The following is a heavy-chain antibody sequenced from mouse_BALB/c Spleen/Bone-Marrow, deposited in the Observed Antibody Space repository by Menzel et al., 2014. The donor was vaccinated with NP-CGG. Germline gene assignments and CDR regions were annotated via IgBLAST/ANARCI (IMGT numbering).Heavy chain of an antibody. V-gene: IGHV14-3*02. D-gene: IGHD3-3*01. J-gene: IGHJ3*01. CDR1: GFNIKDTY. CDR2: IDPANGNT. Sequence: VQLKDSGAGLVKPGASVKLSCTASGFNIKDTYMHWVKQRPEQGLEWIGRIDPANGNTKYDPKFQGKATITADTSSNTAYLQLSSLTSEDTAVYYCAGDGAYWGQGTLVTVSA. CDR3: AGDGAY.